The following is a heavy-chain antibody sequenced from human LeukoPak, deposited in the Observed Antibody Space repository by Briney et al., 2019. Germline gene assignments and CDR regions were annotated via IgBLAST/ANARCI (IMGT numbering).Heavy chain of an antibody. J-gene: IGHJ4*02. Sequence: PGGSLRLSCAASGFTVSSTYMSWVRQAPGKGLEWVSVIYTGGTTYYADSVKRRFTISRDISKNTVYLQMNSLRTEDTAVYYCASTLGGSEDFWGQGTLVTVSS. V-gene: IGHV3-53*01. CDR3: ASTLGGSEDF. D-gene: IGHD3-16*01. CDR2: IYTGGTT. CDR1: GFTVSSTY.